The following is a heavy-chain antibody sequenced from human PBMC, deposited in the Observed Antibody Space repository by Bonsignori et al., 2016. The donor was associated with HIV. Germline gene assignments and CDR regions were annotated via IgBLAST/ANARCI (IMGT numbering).Heavy chain of an antibody. D-gene: IGHD2-15*01. CDR3: AREGDESESYSIMF. V-gene: IGHV1-2*02. Sequence: ASVKVSCKTSGYTFTHYHLHWVRQIPGRGLEWLGWINPDTGVTKYGQTFRGRVMMTRDTSTDTVYMELSSLKSDDTGVYYCAREGDESESYSIMFWGQGSLVTVSS. CDR1: GYTFTHYH. CDR2: INPDTGVT. J-gene: IGHJ4*02.